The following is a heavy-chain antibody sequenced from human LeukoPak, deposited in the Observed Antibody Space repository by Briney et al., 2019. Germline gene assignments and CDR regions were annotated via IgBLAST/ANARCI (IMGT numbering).Heavy chain of an antibody. V-gene: IGHV4-4*07. CDR3: ARGPAFTSYGVVTYYYYMDV. D-gene: IGHD3-3*01. Sequence: PSETLSLICTVSVGSISSYYWSWIRQPAGKGLEWIGRIYTSGSTNYNPSLKSRVTMSVDTSKNQFSLKLSSATAADTALYYRARGPAFTSYGVVTYYYYMDVWGKGTTVTVSS. CDR2: IYTSGST. J-gene: IGHJ6*03. CDR1: VGSISSYY.